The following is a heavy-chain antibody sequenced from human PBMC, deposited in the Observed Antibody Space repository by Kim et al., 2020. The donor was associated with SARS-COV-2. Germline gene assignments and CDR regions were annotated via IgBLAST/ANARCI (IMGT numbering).Heavy chain of an antibody. D-gene: IGHD2-2*01. J-gene: IGHJ4*02. CDR2: ISYSGNP. V-gene: IGHV4-31*03. CDR1: GGSIRSGGKF. CDR3: ARGQPLDY. Sequence: SETLSLTCSVSGGSIRSGGKFWTWIRQHPAKGLEWIGYISYSGNPHYSPSLRSRVSISLQTSENQFSLELTSVTAADTAVYYCARGQPLDYWGQGILVIVSS.